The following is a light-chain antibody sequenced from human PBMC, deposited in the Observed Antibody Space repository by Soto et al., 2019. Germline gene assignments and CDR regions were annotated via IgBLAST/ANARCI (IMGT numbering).Light chain of an antibody. CDR3: CSYAGTYTYVV. V-gene: IGLV1-40*01. CDR2: GNS. J-gene: IGLJ2*01. Sequence: QSVLTQPPSVSGAPGQRVTISCTGSSSNIGAGYDVHWYQQLPGTAPKLLIYGNSNRPSGVPDRFSGSKSGTSASLAITGLQAEDEADYYCCSYAGTYTYVVFGGGTKLTVL. CDR1: SSNIGAGYD.